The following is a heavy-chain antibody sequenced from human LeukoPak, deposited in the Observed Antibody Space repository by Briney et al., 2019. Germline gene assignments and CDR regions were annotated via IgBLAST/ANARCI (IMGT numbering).Heavy chain of an antibody. J-gene: IGHJ6*02. Sequence: SETLSLTCAVYGGSFSGYYWSWIRQPPGKGLEWIGEINHSGSTNYNPSLKSRVTISVDTSKNQFSLKLSSVTAADTAVYYCARPRRTYYYDSSGLDVWGQGTTVIVSS. D-gene: IGHD3-22*01. CDR3: ARPRRTYYYDSSGLDV. CDR1: GGSFSGYY. CDR2: INHSGST. V-gene: IGHV4-34*01.